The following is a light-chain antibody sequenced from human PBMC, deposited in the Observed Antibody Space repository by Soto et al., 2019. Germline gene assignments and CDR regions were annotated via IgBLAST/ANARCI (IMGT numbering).Light chain of an antibody. V-gene: IGKV3-15*01. CDR1: QNVGIY. CDR3: QQYHNLWA. J-gene: IGKJ1*01. CDR2: GAS. Sequence: EIVMTQSPATLSVSPGERVTLSCRASQNVGIYVAWYQQKHGQAPRLLIWGASSRATGIPARFSGSGSGTEFSFTISGLQSEELGVYYCQQYHNLWAFGQGTKVEIK.